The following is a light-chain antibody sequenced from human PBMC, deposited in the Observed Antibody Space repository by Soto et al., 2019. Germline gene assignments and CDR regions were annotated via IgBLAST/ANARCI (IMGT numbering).Light chain of an antibody. Sequence: QSALTQPASESASPGQSITISCTGGKNDIGSSDYVSWYQQHPGKAPKLIIYGVSNRPSGTSDRFSGSKSGNTASLTISGLQADDDADYYCSSSTTSNTLVFGGGTKLTVL. CDR1: KNDIGSSDY. V-gene: IGLV2-14*01. CDR3: SSSTTSNTLV. J-gene: IGLJ3*02. CDR2: GVS.